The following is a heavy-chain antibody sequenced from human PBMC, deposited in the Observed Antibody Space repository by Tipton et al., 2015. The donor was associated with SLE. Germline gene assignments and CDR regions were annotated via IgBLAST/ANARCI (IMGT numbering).Heavy chain of an antibody. D-gene: IGHD1-26*01. CDR3: AREVILGGDYFDY. Sequence: GLVKPSETLSLTCTVSGGSISTFQWSWIRQTPGKGLEWIGNVFFSGNTKYSPSLKSRVTISVDTSKNQFSLKLSSVTAADTAVYYCAREVILGGDYFDYWGQGTLVTVSS. V-gene: IGHV4-59*12. CDR1: GGSISTFQ. CDR2: VFFSGNT. J-gene: IGHJ4*02.